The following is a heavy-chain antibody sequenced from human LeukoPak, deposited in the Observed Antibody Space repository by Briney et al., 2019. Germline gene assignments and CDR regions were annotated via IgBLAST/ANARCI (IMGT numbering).Heavy chain of an antibody. J-gene: IGHJ6*03. Sequence: SQTLSLTCTVSGGSISSGSYYWSWIRQPAGKGLEWIGRIYTSGSTNYNPSLKSRVTISVDTSKNQFPLKLSSVTAADTAVYYCARVLVVPVYDYYMDVWGKGTTVTVSS. CDR2: IYTSGST. D-gene: IGHD2-2*01. CDR3: ARVLVVPVYDYYMDV. V-gene: IGHV4-61*02. CDR1: GGSISSGSYY.